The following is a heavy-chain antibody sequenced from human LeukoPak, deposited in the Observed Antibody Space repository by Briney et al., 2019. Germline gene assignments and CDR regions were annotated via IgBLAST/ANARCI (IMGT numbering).Heavy chain of an antibody. CDR3: PSHITMVRGASVDY. CDR2: IYYSGST. Sequence: SETLSLTCTVSGGSISSYYWSWIRQPPGKGLEWIGYIYYSGSTNYNPSLKSRVTISVDTSKNQFSLKLSSVTAADTAVYYCPSHITMVRGASVDYWGQGTLVTVSS. D-gene: IGHD3-10*01. CDR1: GGSISSYY. J-gene: IGHJ4*02. V-gene: IGHV4-59*01.